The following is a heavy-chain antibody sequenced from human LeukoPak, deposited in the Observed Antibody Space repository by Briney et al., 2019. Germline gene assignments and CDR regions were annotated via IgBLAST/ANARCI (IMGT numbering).Heavy chain of an antibody. V-gene: IGHV3-43*02. CDR3: TKGIGGSGYYGVDY. J-gene: IGHJ4*02. CDR1: GFTFDVYA. Sequence: PGGSLRLSCAASGFTFDVYAMHWVRQAPGKGLEWVSLISGDGGDTSYADSVKGRFTISRDNSKNSLYLQMNSLTTEDTALYYCTKGIGGSGYYGVDYWGQGTLVTVSS. CDR2: ISGDGGDT. D-gene: IGHD3-3*01.